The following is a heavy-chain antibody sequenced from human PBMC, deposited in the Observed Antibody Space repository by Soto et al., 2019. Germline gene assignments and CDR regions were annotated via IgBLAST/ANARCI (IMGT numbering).Heavy chain of an antibody. CDR3: ARAAVAGIAAAGTELDY. V-gene: IGHV3-33*01. CDR1: GFTFSSYG. Sequence: GGSLRLSCAASGFTFSSYGMHWVRQAPGKGLEWVAVIWYDGSNKYYADSVKGRFTISRDNSKNTLYLQMNSLRAEDTAVYYCARAAVAGIAAAGTELDYWGQGTLVTVSS. J-gene: IGHJ4*02. D-gene: IGHD6-13*01. CDR2: IWYDGSNK.